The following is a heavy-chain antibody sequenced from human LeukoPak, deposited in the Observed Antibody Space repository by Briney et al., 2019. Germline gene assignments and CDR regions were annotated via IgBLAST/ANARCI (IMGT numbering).Heavy chain of an antibody. CDR3: ARGRYDIVVVPAAISHHLDY. D-gene: IGHD2-2*01. J-gene: IGHJ4*02. V-gene: IGHV3-74*01. CDR2: INSDGSST. Sequence: PGGSLRLSCAASGFTFSSYWMHWVRQAPGKGLVWVSRINSDGSSTSYADSVKGRFTISRDNAKNTLYLQMNSLRAEDTAVYYCARGRYDIVVVPAAISHHLDYWGQGTLVTVSS. CDR1: GFTFSSYW.